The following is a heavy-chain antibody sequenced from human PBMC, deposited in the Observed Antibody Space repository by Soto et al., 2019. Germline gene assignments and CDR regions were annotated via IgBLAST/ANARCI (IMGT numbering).Heavy chain of an antibody. CDR2: IYWDDDK. J-gene: IGHJ4*02. D-gene: IGHD3-9*01. V-gene: IGHV2-5*02. CDR3: LHMTLRYFDWLLPS. Sequence: SGPTLVNPTQILTLTSDFSGISLDSSGAGGFSFTTSGVGVXXIRXTPGKALEWVALIYWDDDKRYTPXXNSKLTITKDTSKNQVVLTMADMDPVDTATYFCLHMTLRYFDWLLPSGGPGSLVTVSS. CDR1: GISLDSSGAGGFSFTTSGVG.